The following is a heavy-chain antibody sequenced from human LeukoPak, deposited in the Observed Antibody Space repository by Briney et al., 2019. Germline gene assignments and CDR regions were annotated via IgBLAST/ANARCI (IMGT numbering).Heavy chain of an antibody. V-gene: IGHV3-23*01. CDR3: AKYGYSSGWYEGPFDY. Sequence: GGSLRLSCAASGFTFSSYAMGWVRQAPGKGLEWVSAISGSGDSTYYADSVKGRFTISRDNSKNTLYLQMNSLRAEDTAVYYCAKYGYSSGWYEGPFDYWGQGTLVTVSS. CDR2: ISGSGDST. CDR1: GFTFSSYA. D-gene: IGHD6-19*01. J-gene: IGHJ4*02.